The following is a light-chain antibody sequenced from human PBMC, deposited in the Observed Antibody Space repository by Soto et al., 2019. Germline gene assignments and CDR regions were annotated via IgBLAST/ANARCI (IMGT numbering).Light chain of an antibody. Sequence: QSALTQPPSASGSPGQSVAISCTGTRSDVGGYNYVSWYQQHPGKDPKLMIYEVNKRPSGVPDRFSGSKSGNTASLTVSGLQAEDEADYYCSSYAGSSNVFGTGTKLTVL. CDR3: SSYAGSSNV. CDR1: RSDVGGYNY. CDR2: EVN. V-gene: IGLV2-8*01. J-gene: IGLJ1*01.